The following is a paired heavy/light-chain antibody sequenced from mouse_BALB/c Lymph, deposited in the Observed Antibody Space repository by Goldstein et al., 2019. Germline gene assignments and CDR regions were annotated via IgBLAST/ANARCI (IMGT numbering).Light chain of an antibody. CDR3: QQRSSYPPT. CDR1: SSVSY. Sequence: QIVLTQSPAIMSASPGEKVTITCSASSSVSYMHWFQQKPGTSPKLWIYSTSNLASGVPARFSGSGSGTSYSLTISRMEAEDAATYYCQQRSSYPPTFGGGTKLEIK. V-gene: IGKV4-57*01. CDR2: STS. J-gene: IGKJ1*01.
Heavy chain of an antibody. Sequence: QVQLQQSGAELAKPGASVKMSCKASGYTFTSYWMHWVKQRPGQGLEWIGYINPSTGYTEYNQKFKDKATLTADKSSSTAYMQLSSLTSEDSAVYYCASYGNSFAYWGQGTLVTVSA. CDR1: GYTFTSYW. D-gene: IGHD2-10*02. J-gene: IGHJ3*01. CDR3: ASYGNSFAY. CDR2: INPSTGYT. V-gene: IGHV1-7*01.